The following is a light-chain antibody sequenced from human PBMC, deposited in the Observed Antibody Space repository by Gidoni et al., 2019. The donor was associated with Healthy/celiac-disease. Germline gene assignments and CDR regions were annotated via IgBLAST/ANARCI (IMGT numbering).Light chain of an antibody. Sequence: EIVLTQSPATLSLSPAERATLSCRASQIVSSYLAWYQQKPGQAPRLLIYDASNRATGIPARFSGSGSGTDFTLTISSLEPEDFAVYYCQQRSNWLTFGGGTKVEIK. CDR3: QQRSNWLT. CDR2: DAS. CDR1: QIVSSY. J-gene: IGKJ4*01. V-gene: IGKV3-11*01.